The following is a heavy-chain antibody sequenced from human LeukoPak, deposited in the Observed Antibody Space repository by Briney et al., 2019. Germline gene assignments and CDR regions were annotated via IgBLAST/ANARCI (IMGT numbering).Heavy chain of an antibody. CDR3: ARDRTRQQLVPEDY. Sequence: PGGSLRLSCAASGFTFSSYSMNWVRQAPGKGLEWVSSISSSSYIYYADSVKGRFTVSRDNAKNSLYLQMNSLRAEDTAVYYCARDRTRQQLVPEDYWGQGTLVTVSS. CDR1: GFTFSSYS. V-gene: IGHV3-21*01. D-gene: IGHD6-13*01. CDR2: ISSSSYI. J-gene: IGHJ4*02.